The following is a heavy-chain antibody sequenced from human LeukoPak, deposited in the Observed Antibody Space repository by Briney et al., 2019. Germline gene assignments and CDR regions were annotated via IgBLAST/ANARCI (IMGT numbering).Heavy chain of an antibody. V-gene: IGHV3-74*01. D-gene: IGHD4-17*01. Sequence: GGSLRLSCAASGFTFSSYWMHWVRQAPGKGLVWVSRFNSDGSSTSYADSVKGRFTISRDNAKNTLYLQMNSLRAEDTAVYYCARDKFTGTTAFGYWGQGTLVTVSS. CDR2: FNSDGSST. CDR3: ARDKFTGTTAFGY. CDR1: GFTFSSYW. J-gene: IGHJ4*02.